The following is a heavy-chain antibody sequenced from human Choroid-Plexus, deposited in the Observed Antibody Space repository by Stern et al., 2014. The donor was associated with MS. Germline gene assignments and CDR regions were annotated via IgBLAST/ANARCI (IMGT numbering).Heavy chain of an antibody. J-gene: IGHJ5*02. Sequence: VQLVESGGGVVQPGRPLRLSCVVSGFTFGSCAMQWARQAPGKGLEGVAGVSYDGSNKYYADSVKGRFTISRDNSQNTLYMQMSSLRPEDTAVYYCAKDRQYLTYFFDHWGQGSLVTVSS. D-gene: IGHD2/OR15-2a*01. CDR3: AKDRQYLTYFFDH. CDR1: GFTFGSCA. V-gene: IGHV3-30*18. CDR2: VSYDGSNK.